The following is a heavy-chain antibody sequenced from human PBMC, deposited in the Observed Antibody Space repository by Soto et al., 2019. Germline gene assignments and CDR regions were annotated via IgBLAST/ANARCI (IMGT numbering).Heavy chain of an antibody. CDR1: GGSISSYY. J-gene: IGHJ3*02. Sequence: LETLSLTCTVSGGSISSYYWSWIRQPPGKGLEWIGYIYYSGSTNYNPSLKSRVTISVDTSKNQFSLKLSSVTAADTAVYYCARVWGGAFDIWGQGTMVPVSS. V-gene: IGHV4-59*01. CDR2: IYYSGST. D-gene: IGHD7-27*01. CDR3: ARVWGGAFDI.